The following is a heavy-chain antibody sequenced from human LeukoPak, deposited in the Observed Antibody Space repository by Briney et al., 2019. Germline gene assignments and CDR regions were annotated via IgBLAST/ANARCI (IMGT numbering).Heavy chain of an antibody. J-gene: IGHJ4*02. CDR1: GGSISSANYY. CDR2: VYHSETT. D-gene: IGHD3-9*01. Sequence: SQTLSLTCTVSGGSISSANYYWSWSRQHPGKALEWIGYVYHSETTNYNSSRKSRLAISVETSKNQFSLRLRSVTAADTAVYYCSRYDILTGRSFDYWGQGTLVTVSS. CDR3: SRYDILTGRSFDY. V-gene: IGHV4-31*03.